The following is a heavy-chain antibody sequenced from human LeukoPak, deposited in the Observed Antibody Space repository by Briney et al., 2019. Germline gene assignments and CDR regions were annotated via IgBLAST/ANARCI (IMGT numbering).Heavy chain of an antibody. J-gene: IGHJ3*02. Sequence: GGSLRLSCVASGFTFSSYWMHWVRQAPGEGLVWVSRINSDGSTTTYADSVKGRFTISRDNAKNTLYLQMNSLRAEDTAVYYCAKGYGYNRKDAFDIWGQGTMVTVSS. CDR3: AKGYGYNRKDAFDI. CDR1: GFTFSSYW. D-gene: IGHD1-1*01. V-gene: IGHV3-74*01. CDR2: INSDGSTT.